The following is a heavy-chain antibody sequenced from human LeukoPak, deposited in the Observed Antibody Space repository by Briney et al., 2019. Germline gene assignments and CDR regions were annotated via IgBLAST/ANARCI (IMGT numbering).Heavy chain of an antibody. CDR1: GYPIASGFY. V-gene: IGHV4-38-2*01. CDR2: IHHSGAT. D-gene: IGHD2-15*01. Sequence: SETLSLTCAVSGYPIASGFYWGVVRQPPGKGQEWIASIHHSGATFYNPSLKSRVTISLDMSKNQFSLKLNSVTAADTAVYYCVRPSRNCGGGHCFGDWGQGTLVTVSS. CDR3: VRPSRNCGGGHCFGD. J-gene: IGHJ4*02.